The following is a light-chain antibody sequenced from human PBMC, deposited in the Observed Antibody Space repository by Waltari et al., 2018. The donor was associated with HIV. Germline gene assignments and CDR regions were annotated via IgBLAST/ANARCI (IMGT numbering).Light chain of an antibody. CDR3: SSYTATTAIL. Sequence: QSVLTQPASVSGSPGQSITISCTGTNSDVCDYNYVSWYQQHPGKAPKLLIYEVTHRPSGISSRFSGFKSGNTASMTISGLQAEDEADYYCSSYTATTAILFGGGTKVTVL. V-gene: IGLV2-14*01. CDR1: NSDVCDYNY. CDR2: EVT. J-gene: IGLJ3*02.